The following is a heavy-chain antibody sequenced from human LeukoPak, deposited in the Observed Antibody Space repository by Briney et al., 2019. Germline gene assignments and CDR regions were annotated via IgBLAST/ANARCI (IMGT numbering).Heavy chain of an antibody. J-gene: IGHJ4*02. V-gene: IGHV4-39*07. Sequence: SETLSLTCTVSGGSISSSSYYWGWIRQPPGKGLEWIGSIYYSGSTNYNPSLKGRVTISVDTSKNQFSLKLSSVTAADTAVYYCARQRITMVRGVPTYYFDYWGQGTLVTVSS. D-gene: IGHD3-10*01. CDR2: IYYSGST. CDR3: ARQRITMVRGVPTYYFDY. CDR1: GGSISSSSYY.